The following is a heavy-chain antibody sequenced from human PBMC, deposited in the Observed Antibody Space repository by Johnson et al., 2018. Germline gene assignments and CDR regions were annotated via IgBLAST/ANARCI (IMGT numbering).Heavy chain of an antibody. CDR3: AKALAAPHYYYYYMDV. V-gene: IGHV3-33*06. D-gene: IGHD6-13*01. Sequence: VQLVESGGGVVQXGKSXRLXCAASGFTFSTNGMHWVRQAPGKGLEWVAVIWYDGRNKYYGASVKGRFTVSRDNSRNTLYLQMNSLRAEDTALYYCAKALAAPHYYYYYMDVWGKGTTVTVSS. CDR2: IWYDGRNK. J-gene: IGHJ6*03. CDR1: GFTFSTNG.